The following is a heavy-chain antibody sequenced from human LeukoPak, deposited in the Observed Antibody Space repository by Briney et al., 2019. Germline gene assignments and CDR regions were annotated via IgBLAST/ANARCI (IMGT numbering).Heavy chain of an antibody. CDR1: GXSFSTYW. J-gene: IGHJ4*02. Sequence: GESLKISCKGSGXSFSTYWITWVRQMPGKGPEWMGRIDPSDSYTVYSPSFQGHVTISADKSSSTAYLQWSSLKASDTAMYFCAGLPHRYFHFWGQGTLVTVSS. CDR3: AGLPHRYFHF. D-gene: IGHD1-14*01. V-gene: IGHV5-10-1*01. CDR2: IDPSDSYT.